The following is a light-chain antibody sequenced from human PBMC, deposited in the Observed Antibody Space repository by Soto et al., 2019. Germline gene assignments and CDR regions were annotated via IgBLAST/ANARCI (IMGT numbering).Light chain of an antibody. J-gene: IGLJ1*01. CDR3: SSYTGSSTLYV. CDR2: EVT. CDR1: SSDVGAYNY. Sequence: QSALTQPASVSGSPGQSITISCTGTSSDVGAYNYVSWYQQYPGKAPRLMITEVTSRPSGISNRFSGSKSGNSASLTISGLQAEDEAEYYRSSYTGSSTLYVFGTGTKVTVL. V-gene: IGLV2-14*01.